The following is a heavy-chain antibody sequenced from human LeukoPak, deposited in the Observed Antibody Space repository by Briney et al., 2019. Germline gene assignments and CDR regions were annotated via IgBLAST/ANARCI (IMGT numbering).Heavy chain of an antibody. CDR1: GGSISSGGYY. CDR3: ARFSAVPAAYDFDC. V-gene: IGHV4-30-2*01. CDR2: IYHSGST. Sequence: SETLSLTCTVSGGSISSGGYYWSWIRQPPGKGLEWIGYIYHSGSTYYNPSLKSRVTISVDRSENQFSLKLSSVTAADTAVYYCARFSAVPAAYDFDCWGQGTLVTVSS. D-gene: IGHD2-2*01. J-gene: IGHJ4*02.